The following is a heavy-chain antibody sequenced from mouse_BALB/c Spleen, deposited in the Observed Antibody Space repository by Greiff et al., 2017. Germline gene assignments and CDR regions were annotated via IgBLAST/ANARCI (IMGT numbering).Heavy chain of an antibody. Sequence: QVQLQQSGSVLVRPGASVKLSCKASGYTFTSSWMHWVKQRPGQGLEWIGEIHPNSGNTNYNEKFKGKATLTVDTSSSTAYVDLSSLTSEDSAVYYCARGDLAWFAYWGQGTLVTVSA. CDR3: ARGDLAWFAY. D-gene: IGHD2-13*01. CDR2: IHPNSGNT. V-gene: IGHV1S130*01. CDR1: GYTFTSSW. J-gene: IGHJ3*01.